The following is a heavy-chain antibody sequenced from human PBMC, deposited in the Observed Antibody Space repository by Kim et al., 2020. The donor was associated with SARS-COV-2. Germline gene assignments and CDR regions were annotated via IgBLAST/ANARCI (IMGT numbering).Heavy chain of an antibody. V-gene: IGHV3-53*01. J-gene: IGHJ4*02. CDR1: GLTVSSNY. Sequence: GGSLRLSCAASGLTVSSNYISWVRQAPGKGLEWVSVIYSGGSTYYADSVKGRFTISRDNSKNTLYLQMNSLRAEDTAVYYCASALSDGLAFDYWGQGTLVTVSS. CDR3: ASALSDGLAFDY. D-gene: IGHD6-19*01. CDR2: IYSGGST.